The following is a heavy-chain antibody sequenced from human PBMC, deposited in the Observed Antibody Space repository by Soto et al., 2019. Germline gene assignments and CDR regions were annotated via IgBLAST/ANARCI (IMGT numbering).Heavy chain of an antibody. CDR3: AKDIGCSGGSCYSGINAFDI. CDR1: GFTFDDYA. V-gene: IGHV3-9*01. J-gene: IGHJ3*02. Sequence: GGSLRLSCAASGFTFDDYAMHWVRQAPGKGLEWVSGISWNSGSIGYADPVKGRFTISRDNAKNSLYLQMNSLRAEDTALYYCAKDIGCSGGSCYSGINAFDIWGQGTMVTVSS. CDR2: ISWNSGSI. D-gene: IGHD2-15*01.